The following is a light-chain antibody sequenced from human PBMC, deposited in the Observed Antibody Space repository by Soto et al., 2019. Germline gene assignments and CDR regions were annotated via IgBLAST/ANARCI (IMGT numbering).Light chain of an antibody. J-gene: IGKJ3*01. Sequence: DIQMTQTPSSLSASVGDRDTITCRASHDITNYLAWYQQKPGKVPKLLIYAASTLQSGVPSRFSGSGSGTDFTLTISSLQPEDAATYFCQKCSGPPPFTFGPGTTVDIK. CDR1: HDITNY. CDR2: AAS. CDR3: QKCSGPPPFT. V-gene: IGKV1-27*01.